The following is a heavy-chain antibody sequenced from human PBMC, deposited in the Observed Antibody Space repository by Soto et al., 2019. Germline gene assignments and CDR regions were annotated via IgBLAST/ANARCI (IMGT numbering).Heavy chain of an antibody. CDR2: ISGDSGRT. CDR3: AVTPNCGRDCSAASYWYFDI. V-gene: IGHV3-23*01. D-gene: IGHD2-21*02. Sequence: EVQLLESGGGLVQPGGSVRLSCAASGLTFGNYAMSWVRQAPGKGLEWVSAISGDSGRTYYADSVKGRFTISRDNSKNTLYRQMNTLRAVDTAVYYCAVTPNCGRDCSAASYWYFDIWGRGTLVTVSS. J-gene: IGHJ2*01. CDR1: GLTFGNYA.